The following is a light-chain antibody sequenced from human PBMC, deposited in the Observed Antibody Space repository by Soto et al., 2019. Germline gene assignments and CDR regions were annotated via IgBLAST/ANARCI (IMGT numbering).Light chain of an antibody. CDR2: KAS. Sequence: DIQMTQSPSSLSASVGDSVTITCRASQSISSWLAWYQQKPGRAPKLLIHKASSLESGVPSRFSGSGSGTEFTLTISSLQPDDFATYYCQQYNSYSGTFGQGTKVDIK. J-gene: IGKJ1*01. CDR1: QSISSW. CDR3: QQYNSYSGT. V-gene: IGKV1-5*03.